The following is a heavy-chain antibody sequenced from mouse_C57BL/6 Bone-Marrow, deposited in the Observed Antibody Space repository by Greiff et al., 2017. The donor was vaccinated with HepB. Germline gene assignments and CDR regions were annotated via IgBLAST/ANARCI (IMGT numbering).Heavy chain of an antibody. V-gene: IGHV2-9-1*01. CDR3: ARYGNPYAMDY. CDR1: GFSLTSYA. Sequence: VKLVESGPGLVAPSQSLSITCTVSGFSLTSYAISWVRQPPGKGLEWLGVIWTGGGTNYNSALNTRLSISKDNSKSQVFLKMNSLQTDDAARYCCARYGNPYAMDYWGQGTSVTVSS. D-gene: IGHD2-10*02. J-gene: IGHJ4*01. CDR2: IWTGGGT.